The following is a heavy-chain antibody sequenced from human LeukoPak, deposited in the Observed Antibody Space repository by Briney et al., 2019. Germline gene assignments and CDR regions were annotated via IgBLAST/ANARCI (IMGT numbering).Heavy chain of an antibody. V-gene: IGHV4-39*07. CDR1: GGSISSRPYY. CDR3: ARDFSSSSTVYYYYYMDV. Sequence: SETLSLTCTVSGGSISSRPYYWGWVRQPPGKGLEWIGTISYSGTTYYNPSLKSRVTISLDTSKNQFSLKLSSVTAADTAIYYCARDFSSSSTVYYYYYMDVWGKGTTVTVSS. J-gene: IGHJ6*03. D-gene: IGHD6-6*01. CDR2: ISYSGTT.